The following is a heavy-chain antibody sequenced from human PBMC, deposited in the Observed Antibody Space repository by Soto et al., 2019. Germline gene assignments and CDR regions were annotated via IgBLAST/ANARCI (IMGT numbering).Heavy chain of an antibody. V-gene: IGHV4-59*01. D-gene: IGHD2-15*01. CDR2: IYYSGST. J-gene: IGHJ6*02. Sequence: SETLSLTCTVSGGSISSYYWSWIRQPPGKGLEWIGYIYYSGSTNYNPSLKSRVNISVDTSKNQFSLKLSSVTAADTAVYYCARVYCSGGSCYYYYGMDVWGQGTTVTVSS. CDR1: GGSISSYY. CDR3: ARVYCSGGSCYYYYGMDV.